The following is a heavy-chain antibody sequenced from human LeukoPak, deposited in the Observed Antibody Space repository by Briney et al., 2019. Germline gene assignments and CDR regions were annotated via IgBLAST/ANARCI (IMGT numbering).Heavy chain of an antibody. CDR1: GFTFSSYA. D-gene: IGHD6-19*01. J-gene: IGHJ4*02. Sequence: PGGSLRLSCAASGFTFSSYAMHWVRQAPGKGLEWVAVISYDGSNKYYADSVKGRFTISRDNSKNTLYLQMNSLRAEDTAVYYCARGGGMGSGWPVFHYWGQGTLVTVSS. CDR2: ISYDGSNK. CDR3: ARGGGMGSGWPVFHY. V-gene: IGHV3-30-3*01.